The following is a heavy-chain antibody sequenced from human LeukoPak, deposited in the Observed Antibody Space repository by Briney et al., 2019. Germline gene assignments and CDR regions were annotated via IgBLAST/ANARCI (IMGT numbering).Heavy chain of an antibody. CDR2: IYSGGST. CDR1: GFTVSSNY. V-gene: IGHV3-66*01. CDR3: ARTACSMAPRDY. Sequence: GGSLRLSCAASGFTVSSNYMSWVRQAPGKGLEWVSVIYSGGSTYYADSVKGRFTISRDNSKNTLYLQMNSLRAEDTAVYYCARTACSMAPRDYWGQGTLVTVSS. D-gene: IGHD2/OR15-2a*01. J-gene: IGHJ4*02.